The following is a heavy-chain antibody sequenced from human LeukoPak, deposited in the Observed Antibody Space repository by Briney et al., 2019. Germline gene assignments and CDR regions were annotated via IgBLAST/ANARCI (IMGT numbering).Heavy chain of an antibody. Sequence: GASVKVSCKASGGTFSSYAISWVRQARGQGLEWMGGIIPIFGTANYAQKFQGRVTITADKSTSTAYMELSSLRSEDTAVYYCASYANYYGSGSYYYWGQGTLVTVSS. CDR2: IIPIFGTA. D-gene: IGHD3-10*01. J-gene: IGHJ4*02. CDR3: ASYANYYGSGSYYY. V-gene: IGHV1-69*06. CDR1: GGTFSSYA.